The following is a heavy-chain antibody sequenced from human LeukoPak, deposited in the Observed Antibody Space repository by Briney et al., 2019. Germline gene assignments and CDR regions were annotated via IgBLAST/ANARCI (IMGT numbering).Heavy chain of an antibody. D-gene: IGHD5-18*01. CDR2: ISSSGSTI. J-gene: IGHJ6*03. V-gene: IGHV3-11*01. CDR3: ARDHRGYSYGYGLYYYYYMDV. CDR1: GFTFSDYY. Sequence: GGSLRLSCAASGFTFSDYYMSWIRQAPGKGLEGVSYISSSGSTIYYADSVKGRFTISRDNAKNSLYLQMNSLRAEDTAVYYCARDHRGYSYGYGLYYYYYMDVWGKGTTVTISS.